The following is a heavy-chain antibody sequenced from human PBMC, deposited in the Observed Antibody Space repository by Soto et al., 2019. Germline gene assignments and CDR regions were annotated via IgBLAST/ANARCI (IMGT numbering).Heavy chain of an antibody. Sequence: QVQLEESGGGVVQPVTSLRLSCVASGFTFSSYGMHWVRQAPGKGLEWVAVIPNTENKKYYADSVKGRFTISRDNSQNTLFLQMDSLMSEDTAVYYCARTAGGRVRGALDIWGQGTMVTVS. CDR2: IPNTENKK. V-gene: IGHV3-30-3*01. CDR1: GFTFSSYG. CDR3: ARTAGGRVRGALDI. D-gene: IGHD6-13*01. J-gene: IGHJ3*02.